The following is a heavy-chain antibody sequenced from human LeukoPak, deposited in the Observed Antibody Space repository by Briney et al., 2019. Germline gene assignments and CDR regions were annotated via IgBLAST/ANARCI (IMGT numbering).Heavy chain of an antibody. V-gene: IGHV1-24*01. D-gene: IGHD6-13*01. CDR2: FDPEDGET. Sequence: GASVKVSCKVSGYTLTELSLHWVRQAPGKGLEWMGGFDPEDGETIYAQKFQGRVTMTEDTSTDTAYMELSSLRSEDTAVYYCATSPSSSWYYDYWGQGTLVTVSS. J-gene: IGHJ4*02. CDR1: GYTLTELS. CDR3: ATSPSSSWYYDY.